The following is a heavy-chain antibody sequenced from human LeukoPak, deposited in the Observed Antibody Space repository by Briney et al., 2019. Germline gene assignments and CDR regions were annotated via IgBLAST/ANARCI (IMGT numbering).Heavy chain of an antibody. CDR3: ARAYYDFWSGYYFRSWFDP. CDR2: MNPNSGNT. Sequence: ASVKVSCKASGYTFTSYDINWVRQATGQGLEWMGWMNPNSGNTGYAQKFQGGVTITRNTSISTAYMELSSLRSEDTAVYYCARAYYDFWSGYYFRSWFDPWGQGTLVTVSS. CDR1: GYTFTSYD. V-gene: IGHV1-8*03. D-gene: IGHD3-3*01. J-gene: IGHJ5*02.